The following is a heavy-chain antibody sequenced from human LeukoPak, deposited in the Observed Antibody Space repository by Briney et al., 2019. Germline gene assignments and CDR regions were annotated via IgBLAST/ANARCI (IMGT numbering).Heavy chain of an antibody. Sequence: SVKVSCKASGGTFSSYAISWVRQAPGQGLEWMGGIIPIFGTANYAQKFQGRVTITADKSTSTAYMELSSLRAEDTSVYYCVRVDYADIYSIYHYYMDVWGKGTTVTVSS. J-gene: IGHJ6*03. CDR3: VRVDYADIYSIYHYYMDV. V-gene: IGHV1-69*06. CDR1: GGTFSSYA. CDR2: IIPIFGTA. D-gene: IGHD4/OR15-4a*01.